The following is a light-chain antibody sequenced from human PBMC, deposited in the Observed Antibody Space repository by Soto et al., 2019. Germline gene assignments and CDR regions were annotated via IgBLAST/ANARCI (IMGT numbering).Light chain of an antibody. Sequence: EMVMTQSPATLSVSPGERATLSCRASQSVSSNLAWYQQKPGQAPRLLIYGASTRAPGIPARFSGSGSGTELTLTIRSLQSEDFAVYDCQQYNNWPPWTFGQGTKGEI. CDR1: QSVSSN. V-gene: IGKV3-15*01. CDR2: GAS. J-gene: IGKJ1*01. CDR3: QQYNNWPPWT.